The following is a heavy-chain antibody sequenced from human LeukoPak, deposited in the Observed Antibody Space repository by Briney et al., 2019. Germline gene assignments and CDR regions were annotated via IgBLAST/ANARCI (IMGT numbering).Heavy chain of an antibody. CDR2: IYYSGNT. CDR3: ARQTGSGLFILP. CDR1: GESFSDYY. V-gene: IGHV4-34*01. J-gene: IGHJ4*02. D-gene: IGHD3/OR15-3a*01. Sequence: ETLSLTCAVYGESFSDYYWSWIRQPPGKGLEWIGSIYYSGNTYYNASLKSRVTISVDTSKNQFSLKLTSVTAADTAVYYCARQTGSGLFILPGGQGTLVTVSS.